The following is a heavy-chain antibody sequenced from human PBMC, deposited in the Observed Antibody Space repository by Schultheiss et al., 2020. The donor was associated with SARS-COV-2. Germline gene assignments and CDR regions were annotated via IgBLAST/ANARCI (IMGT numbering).Heavy chain of an antibody. J-gene: IGHJ3*02. D-gene: IGHD2-21*01. Sequence: SQTLSLTCAISGDSVSSNSAAWNWIRQSPSRGLEWLGRTYHRSKWHNDYAISVKSRINIMPDTSKNQVSLQLNSVTPEDTAVYYCARDGGYCGDDCFSDAFDIWGQGTTVTVSS. CDR3: ARDGGYCGDDCFSDAFDI. V-gene: IGHV6-1*01. CDR1: GDSVSSNSAA. CDR2: TYHRSKWHN.